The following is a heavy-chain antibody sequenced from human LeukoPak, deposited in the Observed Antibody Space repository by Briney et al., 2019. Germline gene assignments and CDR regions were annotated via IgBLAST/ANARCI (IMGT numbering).Heavy chain of an antibody. CDR1: GYTFTSYG. V-gene: IGHV1-2*02. CDR3: ARVVPAASSDY. Sequence: ASVKVSCKASGYTFTSYGISWVRQAPGQGLEWMGWINPNSGGTNYAQKFQGRVTMTRDTSISTAYMELSRLRSDDTAVYYCARVVPAASSDYWGQGTLVTVSS. CDR2: INPNSGGT. D-gene: IGHD2-2*01. J-gene: IGHJ4*02.